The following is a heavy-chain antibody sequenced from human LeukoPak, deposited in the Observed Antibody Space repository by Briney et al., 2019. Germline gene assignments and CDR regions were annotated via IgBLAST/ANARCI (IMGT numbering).Heavy chain of an antibody. CDR2: ISSSRNYI. Sequence: PGGSLRLSCGGFGFTFSSYEMNWVRQAPGKGLEWVSSISSSRNYIYYANSVKGRFTISRDNAQNSLYLQMNSLRAEDTAVYYCARNRSYYMDVWGKGTTVTVSS. D-gene: IGHD2/OR15-2a*01. CDR1: GFTFSSYE. CDR3: ARNRSYYMDV. V-gene: IGHV3-21*01. J-gene: IGHJ6*03.